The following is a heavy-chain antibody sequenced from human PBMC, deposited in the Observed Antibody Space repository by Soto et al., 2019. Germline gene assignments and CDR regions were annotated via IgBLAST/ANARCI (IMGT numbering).Heavy chain of an antibody. Sequence: GGSLRLSCAASGFTFNNYAMNWVRQAPGKGLEWVATISGTGGSAYYADSVKGRFTISRDNSKNTLYLQMNSLRVEDTAVYYCAKDRLGGNFDYWGQGTQVTVSS. J-gene: IGHJ4*02. CDR1: GFTFNNYA. CDR3: AKDRLGGNFDY. V-gene: IGHV3-23*01. CDR2: ISGTGGSA.